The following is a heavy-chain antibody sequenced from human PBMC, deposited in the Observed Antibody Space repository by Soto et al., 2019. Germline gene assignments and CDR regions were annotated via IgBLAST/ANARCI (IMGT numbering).Heavy chain of an antibody. CDR1: GFTFRSYW. J-gene: IGHJ4*02. Sequence: EVQLVESGGGLVQPGGSLRLSCVASGFTFRSYWMHWVRQVPGKALMWISNINTDGSSATYADSVKGRFTISRADGKTTLYMQMNSLTAEARVVYLCVRGVVATPGVDYWGPGILVTVSS. V-gene: IGHV3-74*03. D-gene: IGHD2-8*01. CDR3: VRGVVATPGVDY. CDR2: INTDGSSA.